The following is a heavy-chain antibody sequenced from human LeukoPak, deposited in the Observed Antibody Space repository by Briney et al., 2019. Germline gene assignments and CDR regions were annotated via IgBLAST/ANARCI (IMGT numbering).Heavy chain of an antibody. CDR2: IYTSGST. V-gene: IGHV4-61*02. D-gene: IGHD2-21*01. Sequence: SETLSLTCTVSGGSISSGSYYWSWIRQPAGKGLEWIGRIYTSGSTNYNPSLKSRVTISVDTSKNQFSLKLSSVTAADTAVYYCARGLAYCGGDCLDVWGKGTTVTVSS. CDR1: GGSISSGSYY. J-gene: IGHJ6*04. CDR3: ARGLAYCGGDCLDV.